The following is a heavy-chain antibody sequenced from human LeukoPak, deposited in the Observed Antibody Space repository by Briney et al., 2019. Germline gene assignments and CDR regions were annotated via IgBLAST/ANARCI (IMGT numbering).Heavy chain of an antibody. CDR1: GYTLTELS. V-gene: IGHV1-24*01. CDR2: FDPEDGET. J-gene: IGHJ4*02. Sequence: GASVKVSCKVSGYTLTELSMHWVRQAPGKGLEWMGGFDPEDGETIYAQKFQGRVTMTEDTSTDTAYMELSSPRSDDTAVYYCARDASGYNYFDYWGQGTLVTVSS. D-gene: IGHD5-12*01. CDR3: ARDASGYNYFDY.